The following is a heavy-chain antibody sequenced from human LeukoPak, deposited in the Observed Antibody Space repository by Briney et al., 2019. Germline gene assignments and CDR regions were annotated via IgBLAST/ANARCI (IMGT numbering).Heavy chain of an antibody. D-gene: IGHD6-13*01. CDR3: ARGGLGISEIRYYYYGMDV. V-gene: IGHV4-59*01. J-gene: IGHJ6*02. CDR1: GGSISSYY. Sequence: SETLSLTCTVSGGSISSYYWSWIRQPPGKGLEWIGCIYYSGSTNYNPSLKSRVTISVDTSKNQFSLKLSSVTAADTAVYYCARGGLGISEIRYYYYGMDVWGQGTTVTVSS. CDR2: IYYSGST.